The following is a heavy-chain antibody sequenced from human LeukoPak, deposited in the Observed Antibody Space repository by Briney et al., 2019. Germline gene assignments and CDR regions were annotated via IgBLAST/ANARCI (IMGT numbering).Heavy chain of an antibody. J-gene: IGHJ6*02. CDR1: GFTFSSYW. CDR2: INHNGNVN. V-gene: IGHV3-7*03. D-gene: IGHD3-16*01. CDR3: ARGGVLDV. Sequence: PGGSLRLSCAASGFTFSSYWMNWARQAPGKGLEWVASINHNGNVNYYVDSVKGRFTISRDNAKNSLYLQMSNLRAEDTAVYFCARGGVLDVWAKGPRSPSP.